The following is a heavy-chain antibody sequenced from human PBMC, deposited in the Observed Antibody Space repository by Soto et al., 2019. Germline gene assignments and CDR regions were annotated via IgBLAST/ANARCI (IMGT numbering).Heavy chain of an antibody. Sequence: EVPLVESGGGLVQPGGSLRLSCAASGFTFSSYSMNWVRQAPGKGLEWVSYISSSSSTIYYADSVKGRFTISRDNAKNSLYLQMNSLRAEDTAVYYCARARGAPGNWGQGTLVTVSS. V-gene: IGHV3-48*01. CDR1: GFTFSSYS. CDR2: ISSSSSTI. CDR3: ARARGAPGN. J-gene: IGHJ4*02. D-gene: IGHD5-12*01.